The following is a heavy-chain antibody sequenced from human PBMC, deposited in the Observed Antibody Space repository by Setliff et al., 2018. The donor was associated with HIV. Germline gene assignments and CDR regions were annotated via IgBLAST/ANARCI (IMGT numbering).Heavy chain of an antibody. Sequence: PSETLSLTCSVSGGSISSSTYYWGWIRQPPGKGLEWIGYVYYTGTSYFNPSLKSRITISVDTSKNHFSLKLGFVTAADTAVYYCARGESTTWDLAEYFQHWGHGTLVTSPQ. J-gene: IGHJ1*01. CDR1: GGSISSSTYY. V-gene: IGHV4-31*03. CDR3: ARGESTTWDLAEYFQH. D-gene: IGHD2-2*01. CDR2: VYYTGTS.